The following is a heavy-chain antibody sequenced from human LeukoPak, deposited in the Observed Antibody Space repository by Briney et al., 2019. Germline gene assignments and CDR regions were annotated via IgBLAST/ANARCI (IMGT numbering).Heavy chain of an antibody. CDR1: GGSISSYY. D-gene: IGHD1-26*01. V-gene: IGHV4-59*01. CDR2: IYYSGST. J-gene: IGHJ5*02. CDR3: ARDSGSYYPNWFDP. Sequence: SETLSLTCTVSGGSISSYYWSWIRQPPGKGLEWIGYIYYSGSTNYNPSLKSRVTISVDTSKNQFSLELSSVTAADTAVYYCARDSGSYYPNWFDPWGQGTLVTVSS.